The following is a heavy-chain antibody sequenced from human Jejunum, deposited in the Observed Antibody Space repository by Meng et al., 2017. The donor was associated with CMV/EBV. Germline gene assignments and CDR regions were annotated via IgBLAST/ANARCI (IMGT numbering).Heavy chain of an antibody. D-gene: IGHD3-22*01. CDR3: AKVTYNGGYYHFDY. CDR1: GFTFSSYA. V-gene: IGHV3-23*01. J-gene: IGHJ4*02. CDR2: ISGNGVST. Sequence: ASGFTFSSYAMSWVRQAPGKGLEWVASISGNGVSTYYADSVKGRFTISRDNPKNTLYLQMNTLRAEDTAVYSCAKVTYNGGYYHFDYWGQGTLVTVSS.